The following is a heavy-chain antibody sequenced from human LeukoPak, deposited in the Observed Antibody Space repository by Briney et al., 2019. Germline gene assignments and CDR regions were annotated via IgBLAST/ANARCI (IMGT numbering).Heavy chain of an antibody. V-gene: IGHV4-39*07. D-gene: IGHD4-17*01. CDR3: ARGDVYGDYTLNDY. J-gene: IGHJ4*02. Sequence: SETLSLTCTVSGGSISSSSYYWGWIRQPPGKGLEWIGSIYFSGSTYYNPSLKSRITISVDTSKNQFSLKLSSVTAADTAVYYCARGDVYGDYTLNDYWGQGTLVTVSS. CDR1: GGSISSSSYY. CDR2: IYFSGST.